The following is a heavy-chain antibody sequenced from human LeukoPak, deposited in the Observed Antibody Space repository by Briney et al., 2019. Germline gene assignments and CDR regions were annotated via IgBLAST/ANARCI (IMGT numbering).Heavy chain of an antibody. J-gene: IGHJ6*03. V-gene: IGHV3-11*01. CDR3: AGKRDGYNTYYYYYMDV. CDR1: GFTFSDYY. D-gene: IGHD5-24*01. CDR2: ISKSGTTI. Sequence: GGSLRLSCAASGFTFSDYYMSWIRQAPGKGLEWISSISKSGTTIYYADSVKGRFTISRDNAENSLYLQMNSLRAEDTAVYYCAGKRDGYNTYYYYYMDVWGKGTTVTISS.